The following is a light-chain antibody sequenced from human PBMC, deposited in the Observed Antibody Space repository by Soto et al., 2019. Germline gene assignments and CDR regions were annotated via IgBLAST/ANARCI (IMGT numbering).Light chain of an antibody. CDR2: GAS. CDR3: QRLNSFPIA. J-gene: IGKJ3*01. Sequence: IQLTQSPSSLYASVGNRVTISCRASQGIANFLARYQQNPGKAPKLLIYGASTLQSGVPSRFSGSGSGTDFTLTISSLQPEDFATYYCQRLNSFPIAFGPVTKVD. V-gene: IGKV1-9*01. CDR1: QGIANF.